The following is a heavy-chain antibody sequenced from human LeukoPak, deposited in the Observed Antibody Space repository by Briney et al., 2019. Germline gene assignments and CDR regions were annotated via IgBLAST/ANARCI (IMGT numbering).Heavy chain of an antibody. CDR3: ARDGDIYCSSTSCQGAFDI. D-gene: IGHD2-2*01. Sequence: SETLSLTCTVSGGSISSYFWSWIRQPAGKGLEWIGRIYTSGSTNYNPSLKSRVTMSVDTSKNQFSLKLSSVTAADTAVYYCARDGDIYCSSTSCQGAFDIWGQGTMVTVSS. CDR2: IYTSGST. J-gene: IGHJ3*02. CDR1: GGSISSYF. V-gene: IGHV4-4*07.